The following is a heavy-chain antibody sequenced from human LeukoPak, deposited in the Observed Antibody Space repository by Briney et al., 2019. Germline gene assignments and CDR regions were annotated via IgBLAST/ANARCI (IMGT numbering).Heavy chain of an antibody. Sequence: GGSLRLSCAASGFTFSSYAMSWVRQAPGKGLEWVSAISGSGGSTYYADSVKGRFTVSRDNSKNTLYLQMNSLRAEDTAVYYCAKDHYYDSSGYYPYWGQGTLVTVSS. CDR3: AKDHYYDSSGYYPY. D-gene: IGHD3-22*01. J-gene: IGHJ4*02. CDR2: ISGSGGST. V-gene: IGHV3-23*01. CDR1: GFTFSSYA.